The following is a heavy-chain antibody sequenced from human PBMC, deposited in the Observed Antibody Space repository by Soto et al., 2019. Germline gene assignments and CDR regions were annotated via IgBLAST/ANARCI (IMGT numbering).Heavy chain of an antibody. CDR1: GFTFSSYA. CDR3: ARDPAYLAVAADFDY. D-gene: IGHD6-19*01. V-gene: IGHV3-30-3*01. Sequence: GGSLRLFRAAPGFTFSSYAMHLVRQAPGKGLEWVAVISYDGSNKYYADSVKGRFTISRDNSKNTLYLQMNSLRAEDTAVDYCARDPAYLAVAADFDYWGQGTLVT. J-gene: IGHJ4*02. CDR2: ISYDGSNK.